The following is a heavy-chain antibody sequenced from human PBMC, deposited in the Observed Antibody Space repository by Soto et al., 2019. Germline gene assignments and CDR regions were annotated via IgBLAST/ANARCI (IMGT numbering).Heavy chain of an antibody. CDR3: ARAHDFWSHHCFDN. Sequence: ASVKVSCKASGSSFTSYSIHWVRQAPGQRLEWMGWINAGNGNTKYSQKLQGRVTITRDTSASTAYMELSSLRSEDTAVYYCARAHDFWSHHCFDNWGQGTLVTVSS. CDR2: INAGNGNT. V-gene: IGHV1-3*01. J-gene: IGHJ4*01. CDR1: GSSFTSYS. D-gene: IGHD3-3*01.